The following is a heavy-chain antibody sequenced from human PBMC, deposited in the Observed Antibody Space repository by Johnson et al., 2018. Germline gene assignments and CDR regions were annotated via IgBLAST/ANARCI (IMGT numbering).Heavy chain of an antibody. CDR3: ARRDSLTADAFDI. CDR1: GGSISSSSYY. CDR2: IYYSGST. J-gene: IGHJ3*02. D-gene: IGHD5-18*01. V-gene: IGHV4-39*01. Sequence: VQLQESGPGLVKPSETLSLTCTVSGGSISSSSYYWGWIRQPPGKGLEWIGSIYYSGSTYYNPSLKSRVTISVDTSKNQFSLKLGSVTAAAAAVYYCARRDSLTADAFDIWGQGTMVTVSS.